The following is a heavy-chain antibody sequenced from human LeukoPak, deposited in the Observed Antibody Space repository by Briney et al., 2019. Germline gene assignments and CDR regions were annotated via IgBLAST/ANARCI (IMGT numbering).Heavy chain of an antibody. CDR2: IYGGGST. CDR3: ALQIYGASSRNWFDP. Sequence: GGSLRLSCAASGFIVNNNYMTWVRQAPGKGLEWVSIIYGGGSTYYAHSVKGRFTISRDNSKNTLYIQMNSLTAEDTAVYYCALQIYGASSRNWFDPWGQETLVTVSS. J-gene: IGHJ5*02. V-gene: IGHV3-53*01. CDR1: GFIVNNNY. D-gene: IGHD4-17*01.